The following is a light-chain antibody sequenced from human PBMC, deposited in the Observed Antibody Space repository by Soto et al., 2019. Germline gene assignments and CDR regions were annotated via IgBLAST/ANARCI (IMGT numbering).Light chain of an antibody. CDR2: EVS. CDR1: SSDVGGYNY. CDR3: SSYAGSNTYV. J-gene: IGLJ1*01. V-gene: IGLV2-8*01. Sequence: QSALTQPPSASGSPGQSVTISCTGTSSDVGGYNYVSWYQQHPGKAPKLMISEVSKRPSGVPDRFSGSKSGNTASLTGSGLQAEDEADYYCSSYAGSNTYVFGTGTKLTVL.